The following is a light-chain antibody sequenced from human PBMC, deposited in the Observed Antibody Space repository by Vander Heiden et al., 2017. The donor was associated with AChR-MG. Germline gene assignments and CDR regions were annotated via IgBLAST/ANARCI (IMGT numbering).Light chain of an antibody. CDR3: CSYAGSYTWV. V-gene: IGLV2-11*01. J-gene: IGLJ3*02. Sequence: HSALTQPRPVSGPPGPSVTIPRPVISSHLSRHNYVSWHHQRPGTAPQLIIYDVTRRPSGVPDRFSGSKSGNTASLTISGLQDEDDADYYCCSYAGSYTWVFGGGTKVTVL. CDR1: SSHLSRHNY. CDR2: DVT.